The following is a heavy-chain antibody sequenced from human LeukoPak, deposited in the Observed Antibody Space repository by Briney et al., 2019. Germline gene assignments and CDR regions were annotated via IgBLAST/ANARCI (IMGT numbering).Heavy chain of an antibody. Sequence: PSETLSLTCAVYGGSFSGYYWSWIRQPPGRGLEWIGEINHSGSTNYNPSLKSRVTISVDTSKNQFSLKLSSVTAADTAVYYCARVGDYGSGSYYFDYWGQGTLVTVSS. CDR2: INHSGST. J-gene: IGHJ4*02. CDR3: ARVGDYGSGSYYFDY. D-gene: IGHD3-10*01. V-gene: IGHV4-34*01. CDR1: GGSFSGYY.